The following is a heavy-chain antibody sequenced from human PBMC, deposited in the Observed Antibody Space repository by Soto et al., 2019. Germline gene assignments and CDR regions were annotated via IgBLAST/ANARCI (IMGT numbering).Heavy chain of an antibody. D-gene: IGHD3-16*01. Sequence: SETLPLTCAVYGGFLSESYWTWIRQPPGKGLKWIGEINHVGGTNYNPSLKSRVTMSVDTSQNQFSLRLISVTAADTAMYFCVRIRYQLPSSVLWLDPWGQGTPVTVS. CDR3: VRIRYQLPSSVLWLDP. V-gene: IGHV4-34*01. CDR1: GGFLSESY. J-gene: IGHJ5*02. CDR2: INHVGGT.